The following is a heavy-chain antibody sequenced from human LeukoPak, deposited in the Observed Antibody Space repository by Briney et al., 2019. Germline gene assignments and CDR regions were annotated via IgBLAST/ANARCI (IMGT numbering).Heavy chain of an antibody. J-gene: IGHJ4*02. CDR2: ISSSSSTI. D-gene: IGHD1-26*01. V-gene: IGHV3-48*01. CDR1: GFTLSSYS. Sequence: GGSLRLSCAASGFTLSSYSMNWVGQAPGKGLEGVSYISSSSSTIYYADSVKGRFTISRDNAKNSLYLQMNSLRAEDTAVYYCASITGGSYYFDYWGQGTLVTVSS. CDR3: ASITGGSYYFDY.